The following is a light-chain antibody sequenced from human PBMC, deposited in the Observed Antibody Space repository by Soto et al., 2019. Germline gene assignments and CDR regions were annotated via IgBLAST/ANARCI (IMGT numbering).Light chain of an antibody. V-gene: IGLV2-11*01. J-gene: IGLJ1*01. CDR1: SSDVGGYNF. Sequence: QSALTQPASVSGSPGQSITISCTGTSSDVGGYNFVSWYQQHPGKAPKLMIYDVTNRPSGVPDRFSGSKSGNTASLTIYGLQAEDEADYYCCSYAGSYTHVFGTGTKVTVL. CDR2: DVT. CDR3: CSYAGSYTHV.